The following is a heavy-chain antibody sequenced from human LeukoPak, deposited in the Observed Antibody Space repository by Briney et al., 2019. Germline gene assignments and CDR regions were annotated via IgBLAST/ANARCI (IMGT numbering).Heavy chain of an antibody. J-gene: IGHJ4*02. Sequence: GGSLRLSCAAYGFTFSDYGMNWVRQAPGKGLEWVSYISTSSGVIYDADSVKGRFTISRDNAKNSLYLQMNSLRAEDTAVYYCARDGRYCSGGSCYSWIGYYFDYWGQGTLVTVSS. CDR2: ISTSSGVI. CDR1: GFTFSDYG. CDR3: ARDGRYCSGGSCYSWIGYYFDY. V-gene: IGHV3-48*01. D-gene: IGHD2-15*01.